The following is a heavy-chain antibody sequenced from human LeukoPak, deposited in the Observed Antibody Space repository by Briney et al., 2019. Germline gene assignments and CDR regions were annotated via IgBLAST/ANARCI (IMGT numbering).Heavy chain of an antibody. J-gene: IGHJ4*02. CDR3: AGNYYDSSGYCYPVDY. V-gene: IGHV4-59*01. D-gene: IGHD3-22*01. CDR2: IYYSGST. Sequence: PSETLSLTCAVYGGSFSGYYWSWIRQPPGKGLEWIGYIYYSGSTNYNPSLKSRVTISVDTSKNQFSLKLSSVTAADTAVYYCAGNYYDSSGYCYPVDYWGQGTLVTVSS. CDR1: GGSFSGYY.